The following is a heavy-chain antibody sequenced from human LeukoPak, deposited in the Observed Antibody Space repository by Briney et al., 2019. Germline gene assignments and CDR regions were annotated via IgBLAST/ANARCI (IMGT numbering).Heavy chain of an antibody. CDR3: ARPRSGYYFDY. Sequence: PGGSLRLSCVASGFTFSNYAMSWVRQAPGKGLEWVSYISSSSSNIYYADSVKGRFTISRDNAKNSLYLQMNSLRAEDTAVYYCARPRSGYYFDYWGQGTLVTVSS. D-gene: IGHD3-3*01. CDR2: ISSSSSNI. J-gene: IGHJ4*02. V-gene: IGHV3-48*01. CDR1: GFTFSNYA.